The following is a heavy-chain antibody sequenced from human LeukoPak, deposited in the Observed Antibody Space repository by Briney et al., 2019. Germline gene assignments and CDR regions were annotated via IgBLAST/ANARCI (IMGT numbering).Heavy chain of an antibody. D-gene: IGHD1-26*01. V-gene: IGHV3-21*01. Sequence: GGSLRLSCAASGFTFSSYSMNWVREAPGKGLEWVSSISSSSSYIYYADSVKGRFTISRDNAKNSLYLQMNSLRAEDTAVYYCARIVGATYNWFDPWGQGTQVTVSS. CDR1: GFTFSSYS. CDR2: ISSSSSYI. CDR3: ARIVGATYNWFDP. J-gene: IGHJ5*02.